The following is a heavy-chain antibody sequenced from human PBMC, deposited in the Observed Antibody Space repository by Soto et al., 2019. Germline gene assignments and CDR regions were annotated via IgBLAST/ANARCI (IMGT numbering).Heavy chain of an antibody. J-gene: IGHJ4*02. D-gene: IGHD2-2*01. V-gene: IGHV5-10-1*01. Sequence: EVQLVQSGAEVKKPGESLRISCKGSGYSFTSYWISWVRQMPGKGLEWMGRIEPSDSYINYSPSFQGHVTISADKSISTAYLQWSSLKASDSAMYYCARHSNQLLGFDYWGQGTLVTVSS. CDR1: GYSFTSYW. CDR3: ARHSNQLLGFDY. CDR2: IEPSDSYI.